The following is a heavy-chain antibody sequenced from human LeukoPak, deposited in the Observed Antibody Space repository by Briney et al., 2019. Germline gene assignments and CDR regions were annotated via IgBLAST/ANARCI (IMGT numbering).Heavy chain of an antibody. J-gene: IGHJ4*02. D-gene: IGHD3-22*01. Sequence: SETLSLTCAVSGYSISSGYSWGWIRQPPGKGLEWTGSIYQSGSTYYNPSLKSRVTISVDTSKNQFSLKVSSVTAEDTAVYHCARHSGPPRYYYDSSGYYYFDYWGQGTLVTVSS. CDR2: IYQSGST. V-gene: IGHV4-38-2*01. CDR3: ARHSGPPRYYYDSSGYYYFDY. CDR1: GYSISSGYS.